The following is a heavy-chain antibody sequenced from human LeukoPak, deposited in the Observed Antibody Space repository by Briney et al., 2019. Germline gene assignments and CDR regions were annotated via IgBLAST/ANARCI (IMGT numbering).Heavy chain of an antibody. J-gene: IGHJ5*02. V-gene: IGHV4-39*07. D-gene: IGHD6-13*01. CDR1: GGSISSSSYY. Sequence: SETLSLTCTVSGGSISSSSYYWGWIRQPPGKGLEWIGSIYNSGSTYYNPSLKSRVTISVDTSKNQFSLKLRSVTAADTAMYYCARAYSSGWYYNWFDPWGQGTLVTVSS. CDR2: IYNSGST. CDR3: ARAYSSGWYYNWFDP.